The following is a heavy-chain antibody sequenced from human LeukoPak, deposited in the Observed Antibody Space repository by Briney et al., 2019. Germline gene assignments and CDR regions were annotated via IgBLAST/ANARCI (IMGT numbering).Heavy chain of an antibody. CDR3: ARDKGYFDY. V-gene: IGHV3-33*08. J-gene: IGHJ4*02. CDR2: IWYDGSNK. CDR1: GFTFSNYA. Sequence: GGSLRLSCAASGFTFSNYAMTWVRQAPGKGLEWVAVIWYDGSNKYYADSVKGRFTISRDNSKNTLYLQMNSLRAEGTAVYYCARDKGYFDYWGQGTLVTVSS.